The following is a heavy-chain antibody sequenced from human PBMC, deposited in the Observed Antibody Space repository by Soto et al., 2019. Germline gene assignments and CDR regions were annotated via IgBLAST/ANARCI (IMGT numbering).Heavy chain of an antibody. Sequence: SETLSLTCTVSGGSISSGGYYWSWIRQHPGKGLEWIGYIYYSGSTYYNPSLKSRVTISVDTSKNQFSLKLSSVTAADTAVYYCAGTDYGDYSNNWFDPWGQGTLVTVSS. V-gene: IGHV4-31*03. CDR1: GGSISSGGYY. CDR3: AGTDYGDYSNNWFDP. CDR2: IYYSGST. D-gene: IGHD4-17*01. J-gene: IGHJ5*02.